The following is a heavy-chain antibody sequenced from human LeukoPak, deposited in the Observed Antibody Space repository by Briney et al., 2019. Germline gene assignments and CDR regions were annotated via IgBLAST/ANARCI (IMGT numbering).Heavy chain of an antibody. CDR3: AIHHSGYGHFDY. D-gene: IGHD5-12*01. J-gene: IGHJ4*02. CDR1: GGSISRYY. V-gene: IGHV4-4*07. Sequence: KSSETLSLTCTVSGGSISRYYWSLIRQTAGKGLEWIGRFYTSGNTNYNPSLKSRVTMSVEKSKNQFSLKLSSVTAADTAVYYCAIHHSGYGHFDYWGQGTLVTVSS. CDR2: FYTSGNT.